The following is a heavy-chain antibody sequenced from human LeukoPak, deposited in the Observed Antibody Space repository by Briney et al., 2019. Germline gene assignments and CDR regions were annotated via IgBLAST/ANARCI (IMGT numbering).Heavy chain of an antibody. CDR1: GGSFSGYY. D-gene: IGHD3-10*01. J-gene: IGHJ6*03. V-gene: IGHV4-34*01. CDR2: INHSGST. CDR3: ARRGPYTLRFYYYYMDV. Sequence: SETLSLTCAVYGGSFSGYYWSWIRQPPGKGLEWIGEINHSGSTNYNPSLKSRVTISVDTSKNQFSLKLSSVTAADTAVYYCARRGPYTLRFYYYYMDVWGKGTTVTISS.